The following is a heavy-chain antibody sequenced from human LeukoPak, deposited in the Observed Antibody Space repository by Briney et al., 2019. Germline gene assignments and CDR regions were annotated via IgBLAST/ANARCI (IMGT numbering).Heavy chain of an antibody. CDR1: GGSFSGYY. CDR3: ARMNITMVRGVIRGVKGDAFDI. Sequence: PSETLSLTCAVYGGSFSGYYWSWIRQPPGKGLEWIGYIYYSGSTNYNPSLKSRVTISVDTSKNQFSPKLSSVTAADTAVYYCARMNITMVRGVIRGVKGDAFDIWGQGTMVTVSS. J-gene: IGHJ3*02. D-gene: IGHD3-10*01. V-gene: IGHV4-59*01. CDR2: IYYSGST.